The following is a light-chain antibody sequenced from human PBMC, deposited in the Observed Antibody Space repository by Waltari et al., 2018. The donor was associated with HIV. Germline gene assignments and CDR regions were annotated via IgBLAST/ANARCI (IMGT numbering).Light chain of an antibody. J-gene: IGLJ3*02. CDR2: GNS. V-gene: IGLV1-40*01. CDR1: SSNIGAGYD. Sequence: PSVSGAPGQRVTISCTGSSSNIGAGYDVHWYQQLPGTAPKLLIYGNSNRPSGVPDRFSGSKSGTSASLAITGLQPDDETDYYCQSYDSSLSNWVFGGGTKLTVL. CDR3: QSYDSSLSNWV.